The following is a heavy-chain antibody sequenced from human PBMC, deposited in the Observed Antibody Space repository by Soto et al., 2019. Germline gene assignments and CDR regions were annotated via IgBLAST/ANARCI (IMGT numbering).Heavy chain of an antibody. V-gene: IGHV3-7*03. CDR1: RFFFSRYW. Sequence: EVQLVESGGDLVQPGGSLRLSCAASRFFFSRYWMSWVRQAPGKGLEWVASIKQDGDEKYYVDSVKGRFTISRDNVKNTLYLQMNSLRAEDTAVYYCARKYDVDTAMPWNWFDPWGQGTLVTVSS. D-gene: IGHD5-18*01. CDR2: IKQDGDEK. J-gene: IGHJ5*02. CDR3: ARKYDVDTAMPWNWFDP.